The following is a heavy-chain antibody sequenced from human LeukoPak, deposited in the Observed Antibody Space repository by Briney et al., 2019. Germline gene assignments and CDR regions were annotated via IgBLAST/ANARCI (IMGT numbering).Heavy chain of an antibody. Sequence: ASVKVSCKASGYTFTSYGISWVRQAPGQGLEWMGWSSAYNGNTNYAQKLQGRVTMTTDTSTSTAYMELRSLRSDDTAVYYCARDQQLALRFYYYYGMDVWGQGTTVTVSS. CDR1: GYTFTSYG. D-gene: IGHD6-6*01. J-gene: IGHJ6*02. V-gene: IGHV1-18*01. CDR2: SSAYNGNT. CDR3: ARDQQLALRFYYYYGMDV.